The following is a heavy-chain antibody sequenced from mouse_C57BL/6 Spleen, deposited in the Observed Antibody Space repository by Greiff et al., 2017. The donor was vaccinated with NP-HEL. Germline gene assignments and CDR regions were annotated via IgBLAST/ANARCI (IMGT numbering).Heavy chain of an antibody. CDR1: GYSITSGYG. D-gene: IGHD1-2*01. J-gene: IGHJ2*01. CDR2: ISYSGST. CDR3: DRTARIKY. Sequence: EVKLQESGPGLVKPSQSLSLTCTVTGYSITSGYGWNWIRQFPGNKLEWMGYISYSGSTNYNPSLNSRITITRDTSKNQFFLELNSVTTEDTATYYCDRTARIKYWGQGTTLTVSS. V-gene: IGHV3-2*02.